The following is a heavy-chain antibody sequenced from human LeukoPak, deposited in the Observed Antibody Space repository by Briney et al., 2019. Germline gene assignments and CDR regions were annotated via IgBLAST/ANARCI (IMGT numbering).Heavy chain of an antibody. D-gene: IGHD6-19*01. CDR3: ARGRYSSGWYSYYFDY. V-gene: IGHV4-34*01. CDR2: INHSGST. J-gene: IGHJ4*02. CDR1: GGSFSGYY. Sequence: PSETLSLTCAVYGGSFSGYYWSWIRQPPGKGLEWIGEINHSGSTNYNPSLKSRVTILVDTSKNQFSLKLSSVTAADTAVYYCARGRYSSGWYSYYFDYWGQGTLVTVSS.